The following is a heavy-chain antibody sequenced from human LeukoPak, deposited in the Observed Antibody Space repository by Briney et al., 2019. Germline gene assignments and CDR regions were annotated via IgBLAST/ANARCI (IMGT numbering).Heavy chain of an antibody. V-gene: IGHV3-30*18. D-gene: IGHD6-13*01. Sequence: GGSLRLSCAASGFTFSSYGMHWVRQAPGKGLEWVAVISYDGSNKYYADSVKGRFTISRGNSKNTLYLQMNSLRAEDTAVYYCAKDRYSSSWLDYWGQGTLVTVSS. CDR1: GFTFSSYG. CDR3: AKDRYSSSWLDY. CDR2: ISYDGSNK. J-gene: IGHJ4*02.